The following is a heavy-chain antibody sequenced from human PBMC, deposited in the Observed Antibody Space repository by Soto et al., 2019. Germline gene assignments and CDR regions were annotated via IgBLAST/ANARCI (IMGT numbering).Heavy chain of an antibody. V-gene: IGHV3-7*01. Sequence: EVQLVESGGGLVQPGGSLRLSCAASGFTFSSYWMSWVRQAPGKGLEWVANIKEDGSAMYYVDSVKGRFTISRDNATNSLYLQMTSMRPDDPAVYYSAPEVWVYYDFWSGYSDYWGQGTLVTVSS. D-gene: IGHD3-3*01. J-gene: IGHJ4*02. CDR2: IKEDGSAM. CDR3: APEVWVYYDFWSGYSDY. CDR1: GFTFSSYW.